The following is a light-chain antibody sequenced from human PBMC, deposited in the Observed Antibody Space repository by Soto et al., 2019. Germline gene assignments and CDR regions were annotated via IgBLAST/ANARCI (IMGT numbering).Light chain of an antibody. CDR2: DSS. CDR1: QSVSSY. J-gene: IGKJ4*01. V-gene: IGKV3-11*01. Sequence: EIVLTQSPATLSLSPGERATLSCRASQSVSSYLAWYQQKPGQAPRLLIYDSSNRATGIPARFSGSGSGTDFVLTISSLEPEDCAVYYCQQRSNWLLTFGGGTKVEIK. CDR3: QQRSNWLLT.